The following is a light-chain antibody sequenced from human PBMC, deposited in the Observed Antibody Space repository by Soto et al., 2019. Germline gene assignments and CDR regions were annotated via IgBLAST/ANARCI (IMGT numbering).Light chain of an antibody. V-gene: IGLV2-8*01. Sequence: QSALTQPPSASGSPGQSVTISCTGTSSDVGGYKYVSWYQQHPGKAPKLMIFEVNKRPSGDPDRFSGSKSGNTASLTVSGLQAEXEADYYCSSYAGINNLGVFGTGTKVTVL. CDR3: SSYAGINNLGV. J-gene: IGLJ1*01. CDR1: SSDVGGYKY. CDR2: EVN.